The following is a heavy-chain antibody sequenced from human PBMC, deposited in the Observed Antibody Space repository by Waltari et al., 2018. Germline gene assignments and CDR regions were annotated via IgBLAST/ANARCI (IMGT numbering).Heavy chain of an antibody. CDR2: ISSSGSTI. CDR1: GFTFSSYE. Sequence: EVQLVESGGGLVQPGGSLRLSCAASGFTFSSYEMNWVRQAPGKGLEWVSYISSSGSTIYYADSVKGRFTSSRDNAKNSLYLEMNSLRAEDTAVYYWARKLVWFEGMDVWGQGTTVTVSS. CDR3: ARKLVWFEGMDV. V-gene: IGHV3-48*03. D-gene: IGHD3-10*01. J-gene: IGHJ6*02.